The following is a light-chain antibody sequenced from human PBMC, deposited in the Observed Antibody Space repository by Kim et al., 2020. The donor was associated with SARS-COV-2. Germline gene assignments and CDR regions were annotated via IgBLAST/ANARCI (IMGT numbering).Light chain of an antibody. CDR3: SAWDSSLSAWV. CDR1: SNNVGNQG. V-gene: IGLV10-54*01. CDR2: RNN. Sequence: QAATLACPGNSNNVGNQGATWLQQHQGHPPKLLSYRNNNRPSGISERLSASRSGNTASLTITGLQPEDEADYYCSAWDSSLSAWVFGGGTKLTVL. J-gene: IGLJ3*02.